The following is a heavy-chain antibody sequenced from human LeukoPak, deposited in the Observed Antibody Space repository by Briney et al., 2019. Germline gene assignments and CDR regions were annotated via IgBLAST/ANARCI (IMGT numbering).Heavy chain of an antibody. V-gene: IGHV4-30-4*01. Sequence: MTSETLSLTCTVSGCSISSGDYYWSWIRQPPGKGLEWIGYTHYSGSTYYNPSLKSRVTMSVDTSKNHFSLRLSSVSAADTAVYYCARDGDYESSGHAMDVWGQGTTVTVSS. CDR2: THYSGST. J-gene: IGHJ6*02. CDR1: GCSISSGDYY. CDR3: ARDGDYESSGHAMDV. D-gene: IGHD3-22*01.